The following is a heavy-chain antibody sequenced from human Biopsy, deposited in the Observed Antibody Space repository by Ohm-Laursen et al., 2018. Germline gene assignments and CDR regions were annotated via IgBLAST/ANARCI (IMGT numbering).Heavy chain of an antibody. CDR2: IYYSGST. CDR1: GGSIGSFF. CDR3: ARVGAGAPSIDHFDY. V-gene: IGHV4-59*01. J-gene: IGHJ4*02. D-gene: IGHD1-26*01. Sequence: GTLSLTCTVSGGSIGSFFWSWIRQPPGKGLEWIGYIYYSGSTNYNPSLRSRVIISVDRSKNQFSLELSSVTAADTAVYYCARVGAGAPSIDHFDYWGQGALVTVSS.